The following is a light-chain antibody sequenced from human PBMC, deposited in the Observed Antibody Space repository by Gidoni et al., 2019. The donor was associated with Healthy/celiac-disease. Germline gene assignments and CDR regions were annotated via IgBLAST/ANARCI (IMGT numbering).Light chain of an antibody. CDR3: QQYNSYSRT. V-gene: IGKV1-5*03. J-gene: IGKJ4*02. Sequence: DIPMTQSPSNLSASVGDRVTITCRASQSISSWLAWYQQKPGKAPKLLIYKASSLESGVPSRFSGSGSGTEFTLTISSLQPDDFATYYCQQYNSYSRTFGGGTKVEIK. CDR1: QSISSW. CDR2: KAS.